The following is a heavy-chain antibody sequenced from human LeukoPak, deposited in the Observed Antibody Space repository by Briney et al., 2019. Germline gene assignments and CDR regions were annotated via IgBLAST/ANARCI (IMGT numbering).Heavy chain of an antibody. CDR2: IYYSGST. Sequence: SETLSLTCTVSGGSISSSSYYWGWIRQPPGKGLEWIGSIYYSGSTYYNPSLKSRVTMSVDTSKNQFSLKLSSVTAADTAVYYCARRYGDCTIDYWGQGTLVTVSS. CDR1: GGSISSSSYY. V-gene: IGHV4-39*01. CDR3: ARRYGDCTIDY. J-gene: IGHJ4*02. D-gene: IGHD4-17*01.